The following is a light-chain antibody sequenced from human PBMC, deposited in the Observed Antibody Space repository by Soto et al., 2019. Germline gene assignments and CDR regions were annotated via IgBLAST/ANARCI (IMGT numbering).Light chain of an antibody. V-gene: IGLV2-11*01. Sequence: QSALTQPRSVSGSPVQSVTISCTGTSSDIGGYNYVSWYQQHQGQAPKFMIYDVSERPSGVPDRFSGSKSGNTASLTISGLQAEDEADYYCCSYAGSYSFVFGSGTKLTVI. CDR3: CSYAGSYSFV. CDR2: DVS. J-gene: IGLJ1*01. CDR1: SSDIGGYNY.